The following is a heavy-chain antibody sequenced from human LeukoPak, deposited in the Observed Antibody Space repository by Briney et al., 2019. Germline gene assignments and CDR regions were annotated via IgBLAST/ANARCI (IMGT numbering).Heavy chain of an antibody. CDR3: ARDYDYGDYPGY. J-gene: IGHJ4*02. CDR1: GFTFSNAW. V-gene: IGHV3-20*04. CDR2: INWNGGRT. D-gene: IGHD4-17*01. Sequence: GPGGSLRLSCAASGFTFSNAWMSWVRQAPGKGLEWVSGINWNGGRTGYADSVKGRFTISRDNAKNSLYLQMNSLRAEDTALYYCARDYDYGDYPGYWGQGTLVTVSS.